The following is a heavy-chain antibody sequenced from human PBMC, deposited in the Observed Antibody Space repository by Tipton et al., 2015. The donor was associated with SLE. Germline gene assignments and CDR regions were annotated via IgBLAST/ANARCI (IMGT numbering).Heavy chain of an antibody. D-gene: IGHD6-19*01. CDR2: TNHSGST. V-gene: IGHV4-34*01. J-gene: IGHJ5*02. Sequence: LRLSCAVYGGSFSGYYWSWIRQPPGKGLEWIGETNHSGSTKYNPSLKSRVTISVDTSKNQFSLKLSSVTAADTAVYYCARGRAGLGPWGQGTLVTVSS. CDR1: GGSFSGYY. CDR3: ARGRAGLGP.